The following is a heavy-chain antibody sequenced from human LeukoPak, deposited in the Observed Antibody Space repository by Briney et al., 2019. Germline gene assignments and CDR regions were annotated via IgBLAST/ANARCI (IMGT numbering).Heavy chain of an antibody. CDR1: GGTFSSYA. J-gene: IGHJ4*02. V-gene: IGHV1-69*06. D-gene: IGHD5-12*01. CDR3: AAELYSGIFGHCCSFAY. CDR2: IIPIFGTV. Sequence: ASVKVSCKASGGTFSSYAISWVRQAPGQGLEWMGGIIPIFGTVNYAQKFQGRVTITADKSTSTAYMELSSLRSEDTAVYYCAAELYSGIFGHCCSFAYWGQGTLVTVSS.